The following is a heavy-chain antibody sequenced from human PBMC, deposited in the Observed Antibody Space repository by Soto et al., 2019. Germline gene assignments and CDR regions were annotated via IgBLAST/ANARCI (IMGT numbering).Heavy chain of an antibody. D-gene: IGHD2-2*01. Sequence: GASVKVSCKASGGTFSSYAISWVRQAPGQGLEWMGGIIPIFGTANYAQKFQGRVTITADESTSTAYMELSSLRSEDTAVYYCASGDWGPCSSTSCYAPYYYGMDVWGQGTTVTVSS. J-gene: IGHJ6*02. CDR2: IIPIFGTA. CDR1: GGTFSSYA. CDR3: ASGDWGPCSSTSCYAPYYYGMDV. V-gene: IGHV1-69*13.